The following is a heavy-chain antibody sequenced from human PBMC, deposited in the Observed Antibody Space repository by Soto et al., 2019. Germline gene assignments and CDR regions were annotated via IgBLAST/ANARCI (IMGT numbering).Heavy chain of an antibody. CDR1: GFTFSSYA. D-gene: IGHD2-15*01. J-gene: IGHJ4*02. Sequence: GGSLRLSCAASGFTFSSYAMHWVRQAPGKGLEWVAVISYDGSNKYYADSVKGRFTISRDNSKNTLYLQMNSLRAEDTAVYYCARGTRAYCSGGSCYGGFDYWGQGTLVTVSS. CDR3: ARGTRAYCSGGSCYGGFDY. V-gene: IGHV3-30-3*01. CDR2: ISYDGSNK.